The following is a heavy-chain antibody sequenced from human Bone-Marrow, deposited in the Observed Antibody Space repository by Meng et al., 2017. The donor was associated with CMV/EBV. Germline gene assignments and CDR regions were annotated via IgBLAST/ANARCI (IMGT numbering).Heavy chain of an antibody. V-gene: IGHV4-61*01. Sequence: SETLSLTCTVSGGSVSSGSYYWSWIRQPPAKGLEWIGYIYYSGTTKYNPSLKSRVTISADTSNKQLSLKLSSVTAADTAMYYCATSHLKYSSSSDAFDIWGQGIMVTVSS. CDR3: ATSHLKYSSSSDAFDI. CDR2: IYYSGTT. J-gene: IGHJ3*02. D-gene: IGHD6-6*01. CDR1: GGSVSSGSYY.